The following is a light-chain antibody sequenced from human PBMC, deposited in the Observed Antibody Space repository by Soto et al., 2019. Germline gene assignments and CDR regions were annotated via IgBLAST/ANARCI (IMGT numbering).Light chain of an antibody. V-gene: IGLV2-14*01. CDR2: EVS. Sequence: QSALTQPASVSGSPGQSITISCTGTSSDVGGYNYVSWYQQHPGKAPKLMIYEVSNRPSGVSSRFSGSKSGNTASLTISGLQAEDEADYYCSSYRSSSSFVFGPGTKLTVL. CDR1: SSDVGGYNY. J-gene: IGLJ1*01. CDR3: SSYRSSSSFV.